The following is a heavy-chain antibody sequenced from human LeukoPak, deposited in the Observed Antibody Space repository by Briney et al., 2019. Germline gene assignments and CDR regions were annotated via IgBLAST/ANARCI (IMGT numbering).Heavy chain of an antibody. J-gene: IGHJ3*02. Sequence: GGSLRLSCAASGFTFSDYYMSWIRQAPGKGLEWISYISSSGSAMYYADSVKGRFTISRDNAKNSLYLQMNSLRAEDTAMYYCARDVGYRYAQMFFDIWGQGTMVTVSS. CDR2: ISSSGSAM. CDR1: GFTFSDYY. D-gene: IGHD5-18*01. CDR3: ARDVGYRYAQMFFDI. V-gene: IGHV3-11*01.